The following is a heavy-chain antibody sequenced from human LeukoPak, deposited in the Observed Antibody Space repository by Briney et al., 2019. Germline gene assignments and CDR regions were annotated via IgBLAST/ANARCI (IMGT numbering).Heavy chain of an antibody. CDR1: GFTFDDYA. CDR2: ISWNSGSI. D-gene: IGHD2-15*01. Sequence: GGSLRLSCAASGFTFDDYAMHWVRQAPGKGLEWVSGISWNSGSIGYADSVKGRFTISRDNAKNSLYLQMNSLRAEDTAVYYCARISRRGQGYCSGCSCYHLGYWGQGTLVTVSS. V-gene: IGHV3-9*01. CDR3: ARISRRGQGYCSGCSCYHLGY. J-gene: IGHJ4*01.